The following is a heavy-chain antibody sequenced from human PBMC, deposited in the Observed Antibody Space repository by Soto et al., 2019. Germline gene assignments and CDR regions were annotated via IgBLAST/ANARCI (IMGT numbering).Heavy chain of an antibody. CDR1: GFTFTSSA. CDR2: IVVGSGNT. V-gene: IGHV1-58*01. Sequence: QMQRVQSGPEVKKPGTSVKVSCKASGFTFTSSAVQWVRQARGQRLEWIGWIVVGSGNTNYAQKFQERVTITRDLSTSTAYMELSSLRSEDTAVYYCATGEYLHHPYYYGMDVWGQGTTVTVSS. CDR3: ATGEYLHHPYYYGMDV. J-gene: IGHJ6*02. D-gene: IGHD3-10*01.